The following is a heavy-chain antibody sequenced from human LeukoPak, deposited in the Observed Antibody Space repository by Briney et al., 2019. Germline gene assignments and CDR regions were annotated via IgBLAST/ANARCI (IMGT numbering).Heavy chain of an antibody. CDR2: ISWNSGSI. D-gene: IGHD5-18*01. J-gene: IGHJ3*02. Sequence: PGGSLRLSCAASGFTFDDYAMHWVRQAPGKGLEWVSGISWNSGSIGYADSVKGRFTIPRDNAKNSLYLQMNSLRAEDTALYYCATRGYSYGYNAFDIWGQGTMVTVSS. V-gene: IGHV3-9*01. CDR3: ATRGYSYGYNAFDI. CDR1: GFTFDDYA.